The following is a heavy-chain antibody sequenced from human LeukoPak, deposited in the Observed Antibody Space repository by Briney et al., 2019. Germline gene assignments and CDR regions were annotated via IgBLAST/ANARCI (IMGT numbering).Heavy chain of an antibody. CDR2: ITWYGQNI. J-gene: IGHJ4*02. Sequence: GGSLSLSCGASGFTLEVFTMHGVRQAPGRALVWVSLITWYGQNIEYQDSVKGRFTIYRDNAKNSLFLQMNSLGAEDTAVYYCARAWELLHPFDYWGQGTLVTVSS. D-gene: IGHD1-26*01. CDR1: GFTLEVFT. CDR3: ARAWELLHPFDY. V-gene: IGHV3-43*01.